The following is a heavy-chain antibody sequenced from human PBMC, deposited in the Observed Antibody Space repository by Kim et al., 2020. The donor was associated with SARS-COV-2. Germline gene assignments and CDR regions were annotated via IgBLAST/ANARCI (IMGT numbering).Heavy chain of an antibody. J-gene: IGHJ6*02. CDR1: GGSISSSSYY. Sequence: SETLSLTCTVSGGSISSSSYYWGWIRQPPGKGLEWIGSIYYSGSTYYNPSLKSRVTISVDTSKNQFSLKLSSVTAADTAVYYCASIVVVPAATGYYYYYGMYVWGQGTTLTLS. D-gene: IGHD2-2*01. CDR3: ASIVVVPAATGYYYYYGMYV. CDR2: IYYSGST. V-gene: IGHV4-39*01.